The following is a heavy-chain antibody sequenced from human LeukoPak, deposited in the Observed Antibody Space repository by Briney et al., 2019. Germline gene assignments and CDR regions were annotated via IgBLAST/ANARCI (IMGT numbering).Heavy chain of an antibody. CDR1: NGSISSGRYY. J-gene: IGHJ4*02. Sequence: SETLSLTCTVSNGSISSGRYYWSWVRQPAGTGLEWIGRIFPSGSANYSPSLKSRVTISVDTSKNQFSLILNSVTAADTAVYYCARQAPLDGDFDFWGQGTLVTVSS. D-gene: IGHD3/OR15-3a*01. CDR2: IFPSGSA. V-gene: IGHV4-61*02. CDR3: ARQAPLDGDFDF.